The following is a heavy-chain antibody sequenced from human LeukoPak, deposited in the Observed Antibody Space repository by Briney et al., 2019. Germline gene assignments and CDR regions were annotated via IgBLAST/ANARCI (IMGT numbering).Heavy chain of an antibody. J-gene: IGHJ5*02. Sequence: TGGSLRLSCAAPGFTFSSYAMSWVRQAPGKGLEWVSAISGSGGSTYYADSVKGRFTISRDNSKNTLYLQMNSLRAEDTAVYYCAKDRRYCSGGSCFTNWFDPWGQGTLVTVSS. V-gene: IGHV3-23*01. CDR3: AKDRRYCSGGSCFTNWFDP. D-gene: IGHD2-15*01. CDR1: GFTFSSYA. CDR2: ISGSGGST.